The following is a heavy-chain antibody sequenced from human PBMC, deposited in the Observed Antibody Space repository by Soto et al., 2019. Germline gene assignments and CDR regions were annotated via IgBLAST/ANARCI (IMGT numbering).Heavy chain of an antibody. V-gene: IGHV4-34*01. J-gene: IGHJ4*02. Sequence: LETLSLTCAVYGGSFSGYYWSWILQPPGKGLEWIGEINHSGSTNYNPSLKSRVTISVDTSKNQFSLKLSSVTAADTAVYYCARVMRVRGNFDYWGQGTLVTVSS. D-gene: IGHD3-10*01. CDR2: INHSGST. CDR3: ARVMRVRGNFDY. CDR1: GGSFSGYY.